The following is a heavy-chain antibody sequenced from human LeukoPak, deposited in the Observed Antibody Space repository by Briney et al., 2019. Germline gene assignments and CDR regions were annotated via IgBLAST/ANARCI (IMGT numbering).Heavy chain of an antibody. V-gene: IGHV6-1*01. CDR1: GDSVSSVSVV. CDR3: ARGRLGTYDY. Sequence: SQTLSLTCAISGDSVSSVSVVWNWIRQSPSRGLEWLGKTYYRSKWYNDYAVSVKSRITINPDTSKNQFSLQLDSVTPEDTAVYYCARGRLGTYDYWDQGTLVTVSS. J-gene: IGHJ4*02. CDR2: TYYRSKWYN. D-gene: IGHD7-27*01.